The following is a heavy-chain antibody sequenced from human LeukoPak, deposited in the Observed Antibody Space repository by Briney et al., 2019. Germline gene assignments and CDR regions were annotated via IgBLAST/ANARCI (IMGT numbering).Heavy chain of an antibody. D-gene: IGHD3-3*01. Sequence: GGSLRLSCVGSGFTFSDYYMSWIRQVPGKGLEWVSYISNDSVDKYYVDSVRGRFTVSRDNAKKSMYLQMSGLRVEDTAVYYCARRDWVSGAVRAFDIWGQGTMVTVSS. J-gene: IGHJ3*02. CDR1: GFTFSDYY. CDR3: ARRDWVSGAVRAFDI. V-gene: IGHV3-11*04. CDR2: ISNDSVDK.